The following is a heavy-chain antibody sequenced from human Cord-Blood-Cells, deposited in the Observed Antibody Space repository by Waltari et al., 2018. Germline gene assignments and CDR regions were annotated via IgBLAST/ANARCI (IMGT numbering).Heavy chain of an antibody. D-gene: IGHD6-6*01. CDR1: GYTFTGYY. V-gene: IGHV1-2*02. Sequence: QVQLVQSGAEVKKPGASVTVPCTASGYTFTGYYMHWVRQAPGQGLEWMGWINPNSGGTNYAQKFQGRVTMTRDTSISTAYMELSRLRSDDTAVYYCARVSHSSSSWFDPWGQGTLVTVSS. CDR2: INPNSGGT. CDR3: ARVSHSSSSWFDP. J-gene: IGHJ5*02.